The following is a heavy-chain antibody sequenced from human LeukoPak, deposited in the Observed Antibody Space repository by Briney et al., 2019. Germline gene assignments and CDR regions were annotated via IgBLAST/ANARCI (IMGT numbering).Heavy chain of an antibody. V-gene: IGHV1-46*01. Sequence: ASVKVSCKASGYTFTTYYMHWVRQAPRQGLEWMGIINPSGSSTSYAQNFQGRVTMTRDTSTSTVYMELSSLRSDDTAVYYCASNSYYYDSSGFDAFDIWGQGTMVTVTS. D-gene: IGHD3-22*01. CDR3: ASNSYYYDSSGFDAFDI. CDR2: INPSGSST. J-gene: IGHJ3*02. CDR1: GYTFTTYY.